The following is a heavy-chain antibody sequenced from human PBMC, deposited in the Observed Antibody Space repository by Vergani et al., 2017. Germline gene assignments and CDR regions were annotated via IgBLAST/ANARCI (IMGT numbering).Heavy chain of an antibody. CDR2: INHSGST. J-gene: IGHJ4*02. CDR1: GGSFSGYY. D-gene: IGHD1-14*01. CDR3: ASLGRYYFDY. V-gene: IGHV4-34*01. Sequence: VQLQQWGAGLLKPSETLSLTCAVYGGSFSGYYWSWIRQPPGKGLEWIGEINHSGSTNYNPSLKSRVTISVDTSKNQFSLKLSSVTAADTAVYYCASLGRYYFDYWGQGTLVTVSS.